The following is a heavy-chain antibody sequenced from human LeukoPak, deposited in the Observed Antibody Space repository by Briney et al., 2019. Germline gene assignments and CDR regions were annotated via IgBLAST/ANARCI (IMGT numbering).Heavy chain of an antibody. Sequence: PSETLSLTCTVSGGSISSYYWSWIRQPPGKGLEWIGYIYYSGSTNYNPSLKSRVTISVDTSKNQFSLKLSSVTAADTAVYYCARLAWDGSWGPGDVWGKGTTVTVSS. CDR2: IYYSGST. V-gene: IGHV4-59*08. CDR3: ARLAWDGSWGPGDV. J-gene: IGHJ6*04. CDR1: GGSISSYY. D-gene: IGHD6-13*01.